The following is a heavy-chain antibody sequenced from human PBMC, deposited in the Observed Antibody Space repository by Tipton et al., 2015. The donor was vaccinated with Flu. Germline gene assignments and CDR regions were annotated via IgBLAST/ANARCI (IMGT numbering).Heavy chain of an antibody. V-gene: IGHV3-48*03. CDR3: ARGDTYSANPSSVDY. CDR2: ITPSGGTK. J-gene: IGHJ4*02. Sequence: GSLRLSCTTSGFTFSSYEMNWVRQAPGKGLEWVSYITPSGGTKYYADSVKGRFTISRDNAKNSLYLQMNSLKAEDSALYYCARGDTYSANPSSVDYWGQGTLVTVSS. CDR1: GFTFSSYE. D-gene: IGHD5-18*01.